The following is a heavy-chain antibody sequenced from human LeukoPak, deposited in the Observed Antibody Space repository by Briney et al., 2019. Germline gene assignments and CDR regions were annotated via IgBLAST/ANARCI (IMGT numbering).Heavy chain of an antibody. CDR3: AKDPGGWSLDS. V-gene: IGHV3-20*03. Sequence: GGSQRLSYAASGFTFDDYGMSWVRQAPGKGLKWVAGINWNGGSTGYADSVKGRFTISRDNSKHTICLQMNSLRVEDTAVYYCAKDPGGWSLDSWRPGTLVTVAS. CDR2: INWNGGST. D-gene: IGHD6-19*01. CDR1: GFTFDDYG. J-gene: IGHJ4*02.